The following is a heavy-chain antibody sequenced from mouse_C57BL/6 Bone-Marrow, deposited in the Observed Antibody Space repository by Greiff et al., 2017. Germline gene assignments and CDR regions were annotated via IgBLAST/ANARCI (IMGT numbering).Heavy chain of an antibody. Sequence: EVQLQQSGAELVRSGASVKLSCTASGFNIKDYYMHWVKQRPEQGLEWIGWIDPENGDTEYAPKFQGKATMTADTSSNTAYLQLSSLTSEDTAVYYCNAWGTSDNWGQGTTLTVSS. D-gene: IGHD3-3*01. CDR2: IDPENGDT. CDR3: NAWGTSDN. V-gene: IGHV14-4*02. J-gene: IGHJ2*01. CDR1: GFNIKDYY.